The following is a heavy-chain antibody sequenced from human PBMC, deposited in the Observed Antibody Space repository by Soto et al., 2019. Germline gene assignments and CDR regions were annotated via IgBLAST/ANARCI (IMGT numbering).Heavy chain of an antibody. CDR3: ARHDSTTPLDY. V-gene: IGHV4-59*02. Sequence: PSETLSLTCTVSGGSVSSYYWSWIRQPPGKGLEWIGYIYYSGSTNYNPSLKSRVTISVDTSKNQFSLKLSSVTAADTAVYYCARHDSTTPLDYWAQGNLVPVSS. J-gene: IGHJ4*02. CDR1: GGSVSSYY. D-gene: IGHD5-12*01. CDR2: IYYSGST.